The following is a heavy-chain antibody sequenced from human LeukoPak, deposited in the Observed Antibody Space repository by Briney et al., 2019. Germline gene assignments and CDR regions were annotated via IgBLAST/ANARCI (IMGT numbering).Heavy chain of an antibody. CDR2: IKQDGSEK. J-gene: IGHJ1*01. CDR1: GFTFSSYW. D-gene: IGHD3-16*02. CDR3: AKDIVRGEYFQH. Sequence: PGGSLRLSCAASGFTFSSYWMSWVRQAPGKGLEWVANIKQDGSEKYYVDSVKGRFTISRDNAKNTLYLQMNSLRAEDTAVYYCAKDIVRGEYFQHWGQGTLVTVSS. V-gene: IGHV3-7*03.